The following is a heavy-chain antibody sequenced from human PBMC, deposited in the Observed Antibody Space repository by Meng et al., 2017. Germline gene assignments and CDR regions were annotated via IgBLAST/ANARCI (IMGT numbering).Heavy chain of an antibody. J-gene: IGHJ4*02. CDR3: ARAHGYGVYDY. CDR1: GFPFSSYD. CDR2: IGTAGDT. Sequence: GKLVGSGGGCVQPGGPLGLSCAASGFPFSSYDMDWVRQATGKGLEWVSAIGTAGDTYYPGSVKGRFTISRENAKNSLYLQMNSLRAGDTAVYYCARAHGYGVYDYWGQGTLVTVSS. D-gene: IGHD2-15*01. V-gene: IGHV3-13*01.